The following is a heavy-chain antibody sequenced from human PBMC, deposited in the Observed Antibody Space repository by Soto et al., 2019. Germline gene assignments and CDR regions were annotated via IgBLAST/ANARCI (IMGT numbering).Heavy chain of an antibody. D-gene: IGHD2-2*01. V-gene: IGHV4-34*01. CDR2: INHSGST. J-gene: IGHJ6*02. Sequence: PSETLSLTCAVYGGSFSGYYWSWIRQPPRKGLEWNGEINHSGSTNYNPSLKSRVTISVDTSKNQFSLKLSSVTAADTAVYYCAGVVPAPYYYYYGMGVWGQGSTGT. CDR1: GGSFSGYY. CDR3: AGVVPAPYYYYYGMGV.